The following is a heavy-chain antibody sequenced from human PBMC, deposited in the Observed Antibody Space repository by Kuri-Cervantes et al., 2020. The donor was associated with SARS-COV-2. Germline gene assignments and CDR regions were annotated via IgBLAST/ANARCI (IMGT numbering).Heavy chain of an antibody. CDR1: GYTFTSYG. CDR2: INGYNDNT. J-gene: IGHJ4*02. V-gene: IGHV1-18*01. CDR3: ARGIVVVVAAVGYFDY. D-gene: IGHD2-15*01. Sequence: ASVKVSCKASGYTFTSYGISWVRQAPGQGLEWMGWINGYNDNTKYAQKLQGRVTMTTDTSTSTAYMELRSLRSDDTAVYYCARGIVVVVAAVGYFDYWGQGTLVTSPQ.